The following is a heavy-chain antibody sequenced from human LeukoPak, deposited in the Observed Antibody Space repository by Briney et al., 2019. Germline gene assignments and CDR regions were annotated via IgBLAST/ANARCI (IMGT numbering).Heavy chain of an antibody. CDR3: ARGGAVAAAGNFDS. V-gene: IGHV4-34*01. J-gene: IGHJ4*02. CDR1: GGSFSDYY. Sequence: SETLSLTCAVYGGSFSDYYWSWIRQPPGKGLEWIGEINHSGSTTYNPSLKSRVTISVDTSKNQFSLKLSSVTAADTAVYYCARGGAVAAAGNFDSWGQGTLVTVSS. CDR2: INHSGST. D-gene: IGHD6-13*01.